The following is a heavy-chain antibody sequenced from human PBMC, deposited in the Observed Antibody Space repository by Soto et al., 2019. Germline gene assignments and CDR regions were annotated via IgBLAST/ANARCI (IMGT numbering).Heavy chain of an antibody. CDR2: IYYSGST. V-gene: IGHV4-39*01. J-gene: IGHJ4*02. CDR1: GGSISSSSYY. D-gene: IGHD3-22*01. Sequence: PSETLSLTCTVSGGSISSSSYYWGWIRQPPGKGLEWIGSIYYSGSTYYNPSLKSRVTISVDTSKNQFSLKLSSVTAADTAVYYCARHRYYDSSGYYWCSDYWGQGTLVTVSS. CDR3: ARHRYYDSSGYYWCSDY.